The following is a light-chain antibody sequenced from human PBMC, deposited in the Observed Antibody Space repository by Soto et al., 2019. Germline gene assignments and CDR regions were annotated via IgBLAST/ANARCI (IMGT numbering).Light chain of an antibody. CDR3: QQYNNWPPWT. V-gene: IGKV3-15*01. Sequence: EIVMTQSPAILSVSPGERATLSCRASQSVSSNLAWYQQKPGQAPRLLIYGASTRATGIPARFSGSGSGTEFTLTISILQSEDFAVYYRQQYNNWPPWTFGQGTKVEIK. CDR1: QSVSSN. J-gene: IGKJ1*01. CDR2: GAS.